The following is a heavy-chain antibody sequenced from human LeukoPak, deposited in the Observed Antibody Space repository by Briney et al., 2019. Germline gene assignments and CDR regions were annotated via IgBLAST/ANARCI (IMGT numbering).Heavy chain of an antibody. CDR1: GFTFSSYS. Sequence: GGSLRLSCAASGFTFSSYSMNWVRQAPGKGLEWVSVIYSGGATYYADSVKGRFTISRDNSKNMLYLQMNSLRAEDTAVYYCARGPIVGPTKGFDPWGQGTLVTVSS. CDR3: ARGPIVGPTKGFDP. CDR2: IYSGGAT. J-gene: IGHJ5*02. V-gene: IGHV3-53*01. D-gene: IGHD1-26*01.